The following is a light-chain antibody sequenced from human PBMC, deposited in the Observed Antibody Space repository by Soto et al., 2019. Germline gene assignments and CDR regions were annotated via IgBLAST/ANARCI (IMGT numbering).Light chain of an antibody. J-gene: IGLJ3*02. V-gene: IGLV2-14*01. CDR3: SSYTSSSTRV. CDR1: SSDVGGYSY. Sequence: QSALTQPASVSGSPGQSITISCTGTSSDVGGYSYVSWYQQRPGKAPKLMIYEVRIRPSGVSNRFSGTKSGNTASLTISGLQAEDEADYYCSSYTSSSTRVFGGGTKLTVL. CDR2: EVR.